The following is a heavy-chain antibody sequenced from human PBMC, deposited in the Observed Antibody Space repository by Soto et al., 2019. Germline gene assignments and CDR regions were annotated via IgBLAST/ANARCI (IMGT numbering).Heavy chain of an antibody. J-gene: IGHJ4*02. D-gene: IGHD6-6*01. Sequence: QVQLVESGGGVAQPGRSLRLSCAVSGFTFSDYGMHWVRQAPGKGLEWVAVVSYDGSYKYYADSVKGRFTVSRDLSGNTLFLKMNSLRLEDTAVYFCAKEMYPRTVLDSSSPWGDYWGQGTLVADSS. CDR1: GFTFSDYG. CDR3: AKEMYPRTVLDSSSPWGDY. CDR2: VSYDGSYK. V-gene: IGHV3-30*18.